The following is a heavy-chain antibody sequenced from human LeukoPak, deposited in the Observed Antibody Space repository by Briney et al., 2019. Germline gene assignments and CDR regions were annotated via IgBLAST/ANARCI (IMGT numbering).Heavy chain of an antibody. CDR1: GFTFSSYG. J-gene: IGHJ4*02. CDR3: AKDLGYCGSTSCFDY. V-gene: IGHV3-30*02. D-gene: IGHD2-2*01. Sequence: GGSLRLSCAASGFTFSSYGMHWVRQAPGKGLEWVAFIRYDGSNKYYADSVKGRFTISRDNSKNTLYLQMNSLRAEDTAVYYCAKDLGYCGSTSCFDYWGQGTLVTVSS. CDR2: IRYDGSNK.